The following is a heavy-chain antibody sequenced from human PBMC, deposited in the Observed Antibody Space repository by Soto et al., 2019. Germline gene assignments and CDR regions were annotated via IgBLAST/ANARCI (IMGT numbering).Heavy chain of an antibody. V-gene: IGHV3-23*01. Sequence: GGSLSLSCAASGFTFSSYAMSWVRQTPGKGLEWVSTISGGGGGTYYADSVKGRFTISRDNSKNTLYLQMNSLRAEDTAVYFCAKWGYSSSGSRPFDPWGQGTLVTVSS. D-gene: IGHD3-10*01. J-gene: IGHJ5*02. CDR3: AKWGYSSSGSRPFDP. CDR1: GFTFSSYA. CDR2: ISGGGGGT.